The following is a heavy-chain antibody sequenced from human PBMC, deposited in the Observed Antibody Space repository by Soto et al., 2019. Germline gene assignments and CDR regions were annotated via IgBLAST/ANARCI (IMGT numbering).Heavy chain of an antibody. CDR1: GFTFSSYW. CDR3: ASDLAGYSSGWYYFDY. V-gene: IGHV3-74*01. D-gene: IGHD6-19*01. J-gene: IGHJ4*02. Sequence: HPGGALRLSCAASGFTFSSYWMHWVRQAPGKGLVWVSRINSDGSSTSYADSVKGRFTISRDNAKNTLYLQMNSLRAEDTAVYYCASDLAGYSSGWYYFDYWGQGTLVTVSS. CDR2: INSDGSST.